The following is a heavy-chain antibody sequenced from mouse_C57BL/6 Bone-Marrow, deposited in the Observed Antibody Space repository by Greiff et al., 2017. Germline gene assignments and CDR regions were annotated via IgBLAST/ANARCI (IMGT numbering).Heavy chain of an antibody. J-gene: IGHJ2*01. CDR2: IYPGSGST. CDR1: GYTFTSYW. CDR3: ASGDDGYLLYYFDY. V-gene: IGHV1-55*01. Sequence: QVQLQQPGAELVKPGASVKMSCKASGYTFTSYWITWVKQRPGQGLEWIGDIYPGSGSTNYNEKFKSKATLTVDTSSSTAYMQLSSLTSADSAVYYCASGDDGYLLYYFDYWGQGTTLTVSS. D-gene: IGHD2-3*01.